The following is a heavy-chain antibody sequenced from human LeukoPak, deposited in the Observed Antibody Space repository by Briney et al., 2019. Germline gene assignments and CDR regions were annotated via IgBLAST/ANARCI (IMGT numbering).Heavy chain of an antibody. CDR1: GFTFDEYA. CDR2: ISSSGGIT. Sequence: GRSLRLSCAASGFTFDEYAMSWVRQAPGKGLEWVSAISSSGGITYYADSVKGRFTISRDNSKNTLYLQMNSLRAEDTAVYYCAKGTMDGGQYYYDSSGGQGTLVTVSS. D-gene: IGHD3-22*01. V-gene: IGHV3-23*01. J-gene: IGHJ4*02. CDR3: AKGTMDGGQYYYDSS.